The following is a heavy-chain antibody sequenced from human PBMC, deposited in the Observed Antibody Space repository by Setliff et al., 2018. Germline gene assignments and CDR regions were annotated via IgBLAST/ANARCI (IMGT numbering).Heavy chain of an antibody. V-gene: IGHV1-8*01. D-gene: IGHD5-12*01. CDR2: MNAHSGNS. CDR1: GYSFSDYD. J-gene: IGHJ5*02. CDR3: ARGKWFRLDKSAWSNWFDP. Sequence: ASVKVSCKASGYSFSDYDINWVRQAPGQGLEWRGWMNAHSGNSGCAQKFQGRVTMTRDTSISTAYMELNSLQYEDTAVYYCARGKWFRLDKSAWSNWFDPWGQGTLVTVSS.